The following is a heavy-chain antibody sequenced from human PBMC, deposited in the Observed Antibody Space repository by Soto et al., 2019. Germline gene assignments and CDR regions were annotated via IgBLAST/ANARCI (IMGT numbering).Heavy chain of an antibody. Sequence: GGSLRLSCAASGFTFSTYWMNWVRQTPGKGLMWVSRISPDGSNRGYADSVEGRFTVSRDNAKNTLYLQMNSLRAEDTAIYYCAKKVNSGPGSQYFDYWGQGTLVTVSS. J-gene: IGHJ4*02. D-gene: IGHD3-10*01. CDR2: ISPDGSNR. V-gene: IGHV3-74*01. CDR1: GFTFSTYW. CDR3: AKKVNSGPGSQYFDY.